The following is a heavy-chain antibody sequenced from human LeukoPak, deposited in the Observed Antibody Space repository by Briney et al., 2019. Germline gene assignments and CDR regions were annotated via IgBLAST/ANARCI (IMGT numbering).Heavy chain of an antibody. V-gene: IGHV5-51*01. CDR1: GYSFTSYW. D-gene: IGHD2-2*02. CDR3: ARSRYCSSTSCYIWDY. J-gene: IGHJ4*02. Sequence: GESLKISCKGSGYSFTSYWIGWVRQMPGKGLEWMGIIYPGDSDTRYSPSFQGQVTISADKSISTAYLQWSSLKASDTAMYYCARSRYCSSTSCYIWDYWGQGPLVTVSS. CDR2: IYPGDSDT.